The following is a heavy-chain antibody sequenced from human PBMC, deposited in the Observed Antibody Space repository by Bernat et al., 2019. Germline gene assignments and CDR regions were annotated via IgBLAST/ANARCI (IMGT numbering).Heavy chain of an antibody. V-gene: IGHV4-39*01. J-gene: IGHJ4*02. Sequence: QLQLQESGPGLVKPSETLSLICSVSGGSISSNSDFWGWIRQPPGKGLEWIGNICYSRGTYYNPSLKSRVTISVDTSKNQFSLKLSSVTAADTAVYYCARLKYDILTGYTDRGQGTLVTVSS. CDR3: ARLKYDILTGYTD. CDR2: ICYSRGT. CDR1: GGSISSNSDF. D-gene: IGHD3-9*01.